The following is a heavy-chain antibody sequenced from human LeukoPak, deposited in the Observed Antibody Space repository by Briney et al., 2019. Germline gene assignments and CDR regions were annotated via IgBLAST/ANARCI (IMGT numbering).Heavy chain of an antibody. CDR3: AREGILAYSGRSTSSYAFDI. J-gene: IGHJ3*02. Sequence: SETLSLTCTVSGGSISTYYWNWIRQPPGKGLQWIGYIYYSGGTNYNPSLKSRVTISVDTSKNQFSLKLSSVTAADTAVYYCAREGILAYSGRSTSSYAFDIWGQGTMVTVSS. CDR2: IYYSGGT. CDR1: GGSISTYY. V-gene: IGHV4-59*01. D-gene: IGHD1-26*01.